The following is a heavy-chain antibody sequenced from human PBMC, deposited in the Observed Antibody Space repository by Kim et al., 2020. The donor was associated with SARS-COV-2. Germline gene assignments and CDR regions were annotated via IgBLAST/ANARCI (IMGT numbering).Heavy chain of an antibody. J-gene: IGHJ6*02. V-gene: IGHV1-18*04. Sequence: ASVKVSCKASGYTFTSYGISWVRQAPGQGLEWMGWISAYNGNTNYAQKLQGRVTMTTDTSTSTAYMELRSLRSDDTAVYYCARVLRGKGIAAALVGMDVWGQGTTVTVSS. D-gene: IGHD6-13*01. CDR3: ARVLRGKGIAAALVGMDV. CDR1: GYTFTSYG. CDR2: ISAYNGNT.